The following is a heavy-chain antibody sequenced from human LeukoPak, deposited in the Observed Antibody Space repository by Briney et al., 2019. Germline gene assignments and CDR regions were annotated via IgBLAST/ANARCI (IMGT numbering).Heavy chain of an antibody. CDR3: ASGVRGVIPFYYYGMDV. J-gene: IGHJ6*02. V-gene: IGHV4-61*02. D-gene: IGHD3-10*01. CDR1: GGSISSGSYY. CDR2: IYTSGST. Sequence: PSETLSLTCTVSGGSISSGSYYWRWIRQPAGKGLEWIGRIYTSGSTNYNPSLKSRVTISVDTSKNQFSLKLSSVTAADTAVYYCASGVRGVIPFYYYGMDVWGQGTTVTVSS.